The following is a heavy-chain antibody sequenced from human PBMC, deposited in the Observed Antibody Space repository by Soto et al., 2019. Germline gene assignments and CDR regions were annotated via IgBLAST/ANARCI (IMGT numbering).Heavy chain of an antibody. Sequence: QVELKQSGAAVKKPGASVKVSCRASGYTFANYGITWVRQAPGQGLQWMGWISGHDGKTKSNKNLQGRITMTTDTSTNTAYLELKNLKSEDTAIYYCARDSAFLFGSTGYFDYWGKGTLVSVSS. J-gene: IGHJ4*02. CDR3: ARDSAFLFGSTGYFDY. V-gene: IGHV1-18*04. CDR1: GYTFANYG. D-gene: IGHD2-15*01. CDR2: ISGHDGKT.